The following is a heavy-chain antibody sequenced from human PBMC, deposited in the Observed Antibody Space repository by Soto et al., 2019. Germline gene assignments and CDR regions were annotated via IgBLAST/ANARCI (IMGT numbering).Heavy chain of an antibody. D-gene: IGHD6-19*01. J-gene: IGHJ6*02. V-gene: IGHV3-11*01. CDR2: ISSSGGTM. Sequence: PGGSLRLSCTASGFTFSDYYMSWIRQAPGKGLEWLSYISSSGGTMYSADSVRGRFTISRDNAKNSLYLQMNSLRAEDTAVYYCARDRIAVADNGMDVWGQGTTVTSP. CDR1: GFTFSDYY. CDR3: ARDRIAVADNGMDV.